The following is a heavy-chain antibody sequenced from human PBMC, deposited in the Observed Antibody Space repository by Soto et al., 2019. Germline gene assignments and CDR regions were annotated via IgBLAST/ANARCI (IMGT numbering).Heavy chain of an antibody. CDR3: AKGVGATADY. Sequence: QVQLVESGGGVVQPGRSLRLSCAASGFTFSSYGMHWVRQAPGKGLEWVAVISYDGSNKYYADSVKGRFTISRDNSKNTLYLQMNSLRAEDTAVYHCAKGVGATADYWGQGTLVTVSS. D-gene: IGHD1-26*01. CDR1: GFTFSSYG. V-gene: IGHV3-30*18. CDR2: ISYDGSNK. J-gene: IGHJ4*02.